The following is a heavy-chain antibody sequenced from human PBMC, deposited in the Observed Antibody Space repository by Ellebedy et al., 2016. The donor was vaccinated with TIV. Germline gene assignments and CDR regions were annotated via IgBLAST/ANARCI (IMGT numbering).Heavy chain of an antibody. D-gene: IGHD6-19*01. V-gene: IGHV4-59*08. CDR2: VHYSGDT. CDR1: GGSISFYF. CDR3: ARRLVAGSPNSFDI. J-gene: IGHJ3*02. Sequence: PGGSLRLSCSVSGGSISFYFWSWIRQSPGKGLEWIGCVHYSGDTNYNPSLKGRVTISVDTSRNQLSLKLNSVTAADTAVYYCARRLVAGSPNSFDIWGQGTMVTVSS.